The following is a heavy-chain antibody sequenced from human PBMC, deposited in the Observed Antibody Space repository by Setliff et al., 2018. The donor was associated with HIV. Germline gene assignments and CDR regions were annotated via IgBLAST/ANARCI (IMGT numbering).Heavy chain of an antibody. D-gene: IGHD3-22*01. J-gene: IGHJ4*02. V-gene: IGHV3-7*01. CDR3: AESGYDSSGYYYDY. CDR2: IKQDGSEK. Sequence: GGSLRLSCAASGFTFSTYWMSWVRQAPGKGLEWVANIKQDGSEKYYVDSVKGRFTISRDNAKNALYPQMNSLRAEDTAVYYCAESGYDSSGYYYDYWGQGTLVTVSS. CDR1: GFTFSTYW.